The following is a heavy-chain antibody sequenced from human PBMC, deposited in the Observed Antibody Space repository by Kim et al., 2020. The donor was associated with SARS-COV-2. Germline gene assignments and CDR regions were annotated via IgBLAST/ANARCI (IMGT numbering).Heavy chain of an antibody. J-gene: IGHJ4*01. Sequence: SETLSLTCTVSGGSISTVGYSWTWIRQYPGKGLEWFGYIFSGGRAKYNPSLSSRLIISPDTSKNQFSLTLSSVTAADTAVYYCARIPHPADGGGYFDSWG. D-gene: IGHD3-16*01. CDR2: IFSGGRA. CDR3: ARIPHPADGGGYFDS. CDR1: GGSISTVGYS. V-gene: IGHV4-31*03.